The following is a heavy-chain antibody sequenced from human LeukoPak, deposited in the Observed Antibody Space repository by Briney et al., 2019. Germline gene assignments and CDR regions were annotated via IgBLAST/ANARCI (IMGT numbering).Heavy chain of an antibody. CDR1: GYTFTSYY. Sequence: ASVKVSCKASGYTFTSYYMHWVRQAPGQGLEWMGIINPSGGSTSYAQKFQGRVTMTRDMSTSTVYMELRSLRSDDTAVYYCARDHATTMVRGVIGPTQPPNWFDPWGQGTLVTVSS. CDR2: INPSGGST. CDR3: ARDHATTMVRGVIGPTQPPNWFDP. V-gene: IGHV1-46*01. D-gene: IGHD3-10*01. J-gene: IGHJ5*02.